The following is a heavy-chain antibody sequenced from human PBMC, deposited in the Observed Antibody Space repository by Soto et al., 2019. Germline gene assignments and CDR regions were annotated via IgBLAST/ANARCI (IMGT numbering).Heavy chain of an antibody. V-gene: IGHV1-69*02. Sequence: ASVKVSCKASGGTFSSYTISWVRQAPGQGLEWMGRIIPILGIANYAQKFQGRVTITTDKSTSTAYMEMSSLRSEDTAVYYCAKVAVPAAILYYYYYMDVWGKGTTVTVSS. D-gene: IGHD2-2*01. CDR1: GGTFSSYT. CDR3: AKVAVPAAILYYYYYMDV. J-gene: IGHJ6*03. CDR2: IIPILGIA.